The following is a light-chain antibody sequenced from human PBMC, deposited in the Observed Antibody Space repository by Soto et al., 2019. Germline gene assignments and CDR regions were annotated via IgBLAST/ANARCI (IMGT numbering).Light chain of an antibody. Sequence: EIVLTQSPATLSLSLGERATLSCRASQNINTYLVWYQQKPGQALRLLIYDASKRATGIPDRFSGSGSGTDFSLSISSLAPEDFALYYCQQRNSWPSVFGGGTKVEI. V-gene: IGKV3-11*01. J-gene: IGKJ4*01. CDR1: QNINTY. CDR2: DAS. CDR3: QQRNSWPSV.